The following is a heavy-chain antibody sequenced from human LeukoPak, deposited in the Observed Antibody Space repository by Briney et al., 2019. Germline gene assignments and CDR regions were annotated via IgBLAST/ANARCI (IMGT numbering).Heavy chain of an antibody. D-gene: IGHD6-19*01. V-gene: IGHV3-30*18. J-gene: IGHJ4*02. Sequence: GGSLRLSCAASGFTFSSYAMSWVRQAPGKGLEWVAVISYDGSNKYYADSVKGRFTISRDNSKNTLYLQVNSLRAEDTAVYYCAKEAYSSGWPDDYWGQGTLVTVSS. CDR3: AKEAYSSGWPDDY. CDR2: ISYDGSNK. CDR1: GFTFSSYA.